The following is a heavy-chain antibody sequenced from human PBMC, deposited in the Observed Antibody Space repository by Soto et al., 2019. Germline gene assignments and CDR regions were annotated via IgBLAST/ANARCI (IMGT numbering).Heavy chain of an antibody. V-gene: IGHV5-51*01. CDR1: GYTFTDYW. D-gene: IGHD6-19*01. Sequence: PGESLKISCKGSGYTFTDYWIGWVRQLPGKGLEWMGIIYPGDSDTRYSPSFQGHVTITVDKSTSTAYLQWNTLKASDTAMYYCARHSSNFRYYYYAMAVWGQGTTVTVSS. J-gene: IGHJ6*02. CDR2: IYPGDSDT. CDR3: ARHSSNFRYYYYAMAV.